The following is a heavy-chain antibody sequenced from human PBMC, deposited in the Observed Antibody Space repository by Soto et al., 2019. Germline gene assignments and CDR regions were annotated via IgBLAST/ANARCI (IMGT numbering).Heavy chain of an antibody. CDR3: ARDGYDFWSDYYVQH. J-gene: IGHJ1*01. CDR1: GFTFTSFG. CDR2: ISYDGSNK. V-gene: IGHV3-30*19. D-gene: IGHD3-3*01. Sequence: QVQLVESGGGVVQPGRSLRLSCAASGFTFTSFGMHWVRQAPGKGLEWVATISYDGSNKYYADSVKGRFTISRDNSKNTLYLQMNSLRAEDTAVYYCARDGYDFWSDYYVQHWGQGTLVTVSS.